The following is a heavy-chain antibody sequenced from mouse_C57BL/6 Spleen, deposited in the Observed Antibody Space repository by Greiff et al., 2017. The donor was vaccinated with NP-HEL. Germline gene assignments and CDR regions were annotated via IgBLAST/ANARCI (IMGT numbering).Heavy chain of an antibody. CDR2: IYPGDGDT. V-gene: IGHV1-82*01. Sequence: VQLVESGPELVKPGASVKISCKASGYAFSSSWMNWVKQRPGKGLEWIGRIYPGDGDTNYNGKFKGKATLTADKSSSTAYMQLSSLTSEDSAVYFCARRGLNAMDYWGQGTSVTVSS. CDR3: ARRGLNAMDY. CDR1: GYAFSSSW. J-gene: IGHJ4*01.